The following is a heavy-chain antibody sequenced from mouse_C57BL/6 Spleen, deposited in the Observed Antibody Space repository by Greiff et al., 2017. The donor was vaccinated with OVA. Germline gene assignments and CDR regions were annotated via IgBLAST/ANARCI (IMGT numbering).Heavy chain of an antibody. V-gene: IGHV1-37*01. CDR1: GYSFTGYF. Sequence: EVKVVESGPELVKPGASVKISCKASGYSFTGYFMNWVKQSHGKSLEWIGRINPYNGDTFYNQKFKGKATLTVDKSSSTAHMELLSLTSEDFAVYYCARGDLFITTVVATGFDYWGQGTTLTVSS. CDR3: ARGDLFITTVVATGFDY. CDR2: INPYNGDT. J-gene: IGHJ2*01. D-gene: IGHD1-1*01.